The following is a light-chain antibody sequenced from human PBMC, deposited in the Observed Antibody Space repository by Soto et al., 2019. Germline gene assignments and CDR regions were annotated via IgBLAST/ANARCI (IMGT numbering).Light chain of an antibody. CDR2: DVS. J-gene: IGLJ2*01. V-gene: IGLV2-11*01. CDR3: CSYAGSYTLI. Sequence: QSALTQPLSVSGSPGQSVSISCTGTSSDVGGYNYVSWYQQHPGKAPKVMIYDVSKRPSGVPDRFSGSKSGNTASLIISGLQAEDEADYYCCSYAGSYTLIFGGGTKLTVL. CDR1: SSDVGGYNY.